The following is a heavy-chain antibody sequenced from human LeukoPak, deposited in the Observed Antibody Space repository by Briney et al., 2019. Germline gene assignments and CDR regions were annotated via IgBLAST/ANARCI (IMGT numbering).Heavy chain of an antibody. J-gene: IGHJ4*02. CDR1: GFSFSSYS. D-gene: IGHD3-22*01. V-gene: IGHV3-21*06. CDR2: ITSGSRYL. CDR3: ARPSGYYAFDS. Sequence: GGFLRLSCEASGFSFSSYSMDWVRQAPGKGLEWVASITSGSRYLYYGDSVKGRFTVSRDNTKNSLHLQMNSLRVDDTAVYYCARPSGYYAFDSWGQGTLVTVSS.